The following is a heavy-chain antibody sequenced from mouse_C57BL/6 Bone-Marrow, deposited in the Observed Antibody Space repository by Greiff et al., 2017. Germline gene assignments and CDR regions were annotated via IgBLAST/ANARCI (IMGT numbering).Heavy chain of an antibody. CDR2: ISYDGST. Sequence: EVKLQESGPGLVKPSQSLSLTCSVTGYSITSGYYWNWLRQFPGNKLEWMGYISYDGSTNYNPSLKNRISITRDTSKTQFCLKLNSVTTEDTATDYCAREDGDYDAMDYWGQGTSVTVSS. CDR1: GYSITSGYY. D-gene: IGHD2-13*01. CDR3: AREDGDYDAMDY. V-gene: IGHV3-6*01. J-gene: IGHJ4*01.